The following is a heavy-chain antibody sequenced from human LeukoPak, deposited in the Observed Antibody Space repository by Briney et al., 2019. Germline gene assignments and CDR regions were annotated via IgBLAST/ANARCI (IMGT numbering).Heavy chain of an antibody. CDR2: ISWNSGSI. D-gene: IGHD6-19*01. CDR3: AKDGGSGLDY. V-gene: IGHV3-9*03. CDR1: GFAFDDYA. J-gene: IGHJ4*02. Sequence: GGSLRLSCAASGFAFDDYAMHWVRQAPGKGLEWVSGISWNSGSIGYADSVKGRFTISRDNAKNSLYLQMNSLRAEDMALYYCAKDGGSGLDYWGQGTLVTVSS.